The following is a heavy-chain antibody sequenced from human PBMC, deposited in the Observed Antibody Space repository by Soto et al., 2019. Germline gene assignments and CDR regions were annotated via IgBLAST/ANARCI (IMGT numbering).Heavy chain of an antibody. CDR3: ARAVAVPADFDF. CDR2: INAGNGNT. D-gene: IGHD6-19*01. V-gene: IGHV1-3*01. J-gene: IGHJ4*02. Sequence: ASVKVSCKASAGTFRSYAISWVRQAPGHRLEWMGWINAGNGNTKYSQKFQGRVTITRDTSASTAYMELSSLRSEDTAVYYCARAVAVPADFDFWGQGTLVTVSS. CDR1: AGTFRSYA.